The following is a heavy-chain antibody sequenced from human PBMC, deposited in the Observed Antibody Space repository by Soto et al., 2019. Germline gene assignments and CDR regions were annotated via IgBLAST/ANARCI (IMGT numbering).Heavy chain of an antibody. CDR1: GFTFSDYY. CDR2: ISSSGSTI. J-gene: IGHJ4*02. Sequence: GGSLRLSCAASGFTFSDYYMSWIRQAPGKGLEWVSYISSSGSTIYYADSVKGRFTISRDNAKNTLYLQMNSLRAEDTAVYYWAREWRGEAAPLDYWGQGTLVTVSS. CDR3: AREWRGEAAPLDY. V-gene: IGHV3-11*01. D-gene: IGHD3-10*01.